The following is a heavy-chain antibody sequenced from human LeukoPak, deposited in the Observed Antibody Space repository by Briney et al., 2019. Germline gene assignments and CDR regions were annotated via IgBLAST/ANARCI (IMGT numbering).Heavy chain of an antibody. CDR1: GYTLTELS. CDR3: AREYSAYCGGDCYPSYYYYYYMDV. V-gene: IGHV1-24*01. J-gene: IGHJ6*03. Sequence: ASVKVSCKVSGYTLTELSMHWVRQAPGKGLEWMGGFDPEDGETIYAQKFQGRVTMTEDTSTDTAYMELSSLRSEDTAVYYCAREYSAYCGGDCYPSYYYYYYMDVWGKGTTVTISS. D-gene: IGHD2-21*01. CDR2: FDPEDGET.